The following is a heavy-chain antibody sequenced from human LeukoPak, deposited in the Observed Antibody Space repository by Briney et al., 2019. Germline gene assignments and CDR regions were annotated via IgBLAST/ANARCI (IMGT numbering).Heavy chain of an antibody. Sequence: PGGSLRLSCAASGFSFDDYAMHWVRQAPGKGLEWVSGIGWNGGGIVYADSVKGRFTISRDNTKNSLYLQMNSLGVEDTALYYCARVGGMTTINNAAFDIWGQGTMVTVSS. D-gene: IGHD4-4*01. V-gene: IGHV3-9*01. CDR1: GFSFDDYA. CDR2: IGWNGGGI. J-gene: IGHJ3*02. CDR3: ARVGGMTTINNAAFDI.